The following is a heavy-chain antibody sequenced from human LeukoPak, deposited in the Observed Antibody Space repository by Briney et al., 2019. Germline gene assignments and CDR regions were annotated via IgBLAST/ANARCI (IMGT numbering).Heavy chain of an antibody. V-gene: IGHV3-74*01. D-gene: IGHD6-13*01. CDR3: ARESGIAAALDL. J-gene: IGHJ5*02. CDR2: INTDGSST. CDR1: GFTFSSYW. Sequence: GGSLRLSCAASGFTFSSYWMHWVRQAPGKGLVWVSRINTDGSSTSYADSVKGRFTISGDNAKNTLYLQMNSLRAEDTAVYYCARESGIAAALDLWGQGTLVTVSS.